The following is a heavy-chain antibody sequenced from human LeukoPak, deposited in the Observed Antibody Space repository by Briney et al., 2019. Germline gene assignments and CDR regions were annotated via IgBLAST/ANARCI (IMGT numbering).Heavy chain of an antibody. CDR2: ISAYNGNT. Sequence: VASVKVSCKASGYTFTSYGISWVRQAPGQGLEWMGWISAYNGNTNYAQKLQGRVTMTTVTSTSTAYMELRSLRSDDTAVYYCARVPNYYYDSSGHYYFDYWGQGTLVTVSS. CDR3: ARVPNYYYDSSGHYYFDY. CDR1: GYTFTSYG. V-gene: IGHV1-18*01. D-gene: IGHD3-22*01. J-gene: IGHJ4*02.